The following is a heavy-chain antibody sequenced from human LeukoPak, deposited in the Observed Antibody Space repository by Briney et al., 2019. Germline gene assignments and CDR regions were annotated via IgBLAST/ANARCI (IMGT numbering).Heavy chain of an antibody. CDR1: GGSISSYY. Sequence: SEILSLTCTVSGGSISSYYWSWIRQPPGKGLEWIGYIYYSGSTNYNPSLKSRVTISVDTSKNQFSLKLSSVTAADTAVYYCARTPGYCSGTSCYISYWGQGTLVTVSS. CDR2: IYYSGST. D-gene: IGHD2-2*02. V-gene: IGHV4-59*01. J-gene: IGHJ4*02. CDR3: ARTPGYCSGTSCYISY.